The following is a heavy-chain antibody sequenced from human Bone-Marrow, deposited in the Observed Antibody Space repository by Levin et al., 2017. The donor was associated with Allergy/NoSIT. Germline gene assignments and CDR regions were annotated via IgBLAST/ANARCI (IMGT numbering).Heavy chain of an antibody. CDR3: ARDFDYYYYMDV. Sequence: SSETLSLTCTVSGASVNSGSNYWSWIRQSPGTGLEWIGCIDYSGTTKYNPSLRSRVTISADTSKNQFSLTLTSVTAADTAVYYCARDFDYYYYMDVWGKGTTVTVSS. CDR2: IDYSGTT. V-gene: IGHV4-61*01. CDR1: GASVNSGSNY. J-gene: IGHJ6*03.